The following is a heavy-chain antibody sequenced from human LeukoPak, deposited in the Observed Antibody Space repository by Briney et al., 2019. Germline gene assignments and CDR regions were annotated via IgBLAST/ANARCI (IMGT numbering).Heavy chain of an antibody. CDR1: GFTFSSYE. V-gene: IGHV3-74*01. D-gene: IGHD2-15*01. CDR2: INSDGSSA. J-gene: IGHJ4*02. Sequence: PGGSLRLSCAASGFTFSSYEINWVRQAPGKGLGWVARINSDGSSAIHADSMQGRFTISRDNAKNTLYLQMSSLRAEDTAVYYCARLRGYCSGGSCYSDYWGQGTLVAVSS. CDR3: ARLRGYCSGGSCYSDY.